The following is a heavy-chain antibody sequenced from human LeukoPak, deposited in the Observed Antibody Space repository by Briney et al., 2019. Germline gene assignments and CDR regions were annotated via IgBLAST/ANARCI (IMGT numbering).Heavy chain of an antibody. V-gene: IGHV3-7*01. CDR2: RKRDGSEK. D-gene: IGHD3-22*01. CDR1: GLAFINYW. Sequence: PGGSLRLSGPASGLAFINYWMTWVRRAPGKGLERVAHRKRDGSEKYYAVSVKGRFTISRDNAKNSQSLQMNSLRAEDTAVYYYARLGDSSGYYRYYYYYYYYIDVWGKGTTVTVSS. CDR3: ARLGDSSGYYRYYYYYYYYIDV. J-gene: IGHJ6*03.